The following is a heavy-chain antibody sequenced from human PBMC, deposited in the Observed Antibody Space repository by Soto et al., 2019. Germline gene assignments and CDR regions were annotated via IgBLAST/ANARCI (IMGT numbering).Heavy chain of an antibody. D-gene: IGHD6-13*01. CDR3: ARDAIAAAGTYYYYMDV. J-gene: IGHJ6*03. CDR2: ISSSSSYI. CDR1: GFTFSSYS. Sequence: EVQLVESGGGLVKPGGSLRLSCAASGFTFSSYSMNWVRQAPGKGLEWVSSISSSSSYIYYADSVKGRFTISRDNAKNSLYLQMNSLRAEDTAVYYCARDAIAAAGTYYYYMDVWGKGTTVTVSS. V-gene: IGHV3-21*01.